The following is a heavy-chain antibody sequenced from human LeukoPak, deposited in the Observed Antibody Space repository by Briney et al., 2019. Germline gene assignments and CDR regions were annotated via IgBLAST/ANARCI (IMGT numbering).Heavy chain of an antibody. CDR2: IIPIFGTA. D-gene: IGHD6-13*01. CDR3: ARGTGYSSSWFNWFDP. J-gene: IGHJ5*02. V-gene: IGHV1-69*06. CDR1: GYTFTSYG. Sequence: SVKVSCKASGYTFTSYGISWVRQAPGQGLEWMGGIIPIFGTANYAQKFQGRVTITADKSTSTAYMELSSLRSEDTAVYYCARGTGYSSSWFNWFDPWGQGTLVTVSS.